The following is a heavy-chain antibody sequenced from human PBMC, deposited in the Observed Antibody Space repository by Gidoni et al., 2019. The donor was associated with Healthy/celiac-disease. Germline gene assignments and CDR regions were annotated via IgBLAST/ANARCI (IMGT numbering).Heavy chain of an antibody. CDR2: IYYSGST. CDR3: ARDPIRVGAVAGDFDY. Sequence: QLQLQESGPGLVKPSETLSLTCTVSGGSISSSSYYWGWIRQPPGKGLEWIGSIYYSGSTYYNPSLKSRVTISVDTSKNQFSLKLSSVTAADTAVYYCARDPIRVGAVAGDFDYWGQGTLVTVSS. CDR1: GGSISSSSYY. D-gene: IGHD6-19*01. V-gene: IGHV4-39*07. J-gene: IGHJ4*02.